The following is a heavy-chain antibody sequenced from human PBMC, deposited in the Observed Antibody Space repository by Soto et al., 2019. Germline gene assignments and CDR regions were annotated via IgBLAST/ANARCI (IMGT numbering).Heavy chain of an antibody. CDR1: GGSISSGGYY. Sequence: QVQLQESGPGLVKPSQTLSLTCTVSGGSISSGGYYWSWIRQHPGKGLGWIGYIYYSVSTYYNPSLKSRVTISVYTSKNRFSLKLSSVTAADTAVYYCSTTALGYCSGGICYTTAYWGQGTLVTVSS. CDR2: IYYSVST. CDR3: STTALGYCSGGICYTTAY. V-gene: IGHV4-31*03. J-gene: IGHJ4*02. D-gene: IGHD2-15*01.